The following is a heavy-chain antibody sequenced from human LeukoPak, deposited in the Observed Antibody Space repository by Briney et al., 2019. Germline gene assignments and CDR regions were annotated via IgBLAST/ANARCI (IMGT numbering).Heavy chain of an antibody. V-gene: IGHV4-59*08. D-gene: IGHD6-19*01. J-gene: IGHJ6*02. CDR3: ARHLENREWLPHYYYGMDV. Sequence: SETLSLTCTVSGGSISSYYWSWIRQPPGKGLEWIGYIYYSGSTNYNPSLKSRVTISVDTSKNQFSLKLSSVTAADTAVYYCARHLENREWLPHYYYGMDVWGQGTTVTVSS. CDR2: IYYSGST. CDR1: GGSISSYY.